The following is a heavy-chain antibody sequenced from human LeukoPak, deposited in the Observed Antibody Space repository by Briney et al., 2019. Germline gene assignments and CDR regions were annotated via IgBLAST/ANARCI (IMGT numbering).Heavy chain of an antibody. Sequence: SETLSLTCTVSGGSISSHYWSWIRQPPGKGLEWIGYIFYSGSTNYNPSLKSRVTISVDTSKNQFSLKLSSVTAADTAVYYCARVGCYYDSSGYRWFDPWGQGTLVTVSS. V-gene: IGHV4-59*11. CDR2: IFYSGST. CDR1: GGSISSHY. CDR3: ARVGCYYDSSGYRWFDP. J-gene: IGHJ5*02. D-gene: IGHD3-22*01.